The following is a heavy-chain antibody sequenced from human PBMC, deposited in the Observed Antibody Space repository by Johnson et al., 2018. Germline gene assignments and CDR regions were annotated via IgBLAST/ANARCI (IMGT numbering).Heavy chain of an antibody. CDR1: GFNFSNYA. J-gene: IGHJ6*03. V-gene: IGHV3-30-3*01. CDR3: AREVSTITMLREVISSYYYMDV. CDR2: ISYDGSNK. Sequence: QVQLVQSGGGVVQPGRSLRLSCAASGFNFSNYAMHWVRQAPGKGLEWVAGISYDGSNKYYADSVKGRFTISKDNSQNTLYLQMHSRRGEDTAVFYCAREVSTITMLREVISSYYYMDVWGKGTTVAGAS. D-gene: IGHD3-10*01.